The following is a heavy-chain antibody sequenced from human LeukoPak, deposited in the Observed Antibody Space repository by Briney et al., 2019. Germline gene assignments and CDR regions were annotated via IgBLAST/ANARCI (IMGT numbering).Heavy chain of an antibody. J-gene: IGHJ3*02. V-gene: IGHV4-59*12. CDR1: GGSISSYY. CDR2: IYYSGST. D-gene: IGHD4-17*01. CDR3: ARGYYGDYYAFDI. Sequence: SETLSLTCTVSGGSISSYYWSWIRQPPGKGLEWIGYIYYSGSTNYNPPLKSRVTISVDTSKNQFSLKLSSVTAADTAVYYCARGYYGDYYAFDIWGQGTMVTVSS.